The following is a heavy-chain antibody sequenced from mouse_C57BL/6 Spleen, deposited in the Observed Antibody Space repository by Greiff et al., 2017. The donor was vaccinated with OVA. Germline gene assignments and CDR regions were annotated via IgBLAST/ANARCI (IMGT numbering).Heavy chain of an antibody. CDR3: ARAKDSNWYFDV. J-gene: IGHJ1*03. D-gene: IGHD2-5*01. CDR2: IYPGSGST. Sequence: QVPLQQPGAELVKPGASVKMSCKASGYTFTSYWITWVKQRPGQGLEWIGDIYPGSGSTNYNEKFKSKATLTVDTSSSTAYMQLSSLTSEDSAVYYCARAKDSNWYFDVWGTGTTVTVSS. V-gene: IGHV1-55*01. CDR1: GYTFTSYW.